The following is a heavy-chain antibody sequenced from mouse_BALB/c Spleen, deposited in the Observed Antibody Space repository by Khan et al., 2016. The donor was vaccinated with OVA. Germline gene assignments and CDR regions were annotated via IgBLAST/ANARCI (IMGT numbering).Heavy chain of an antibody. Sequence: QVRLQQSGAELVRPGTSVKVSCKASGYAFTNYLIEWVKQRPGQGLEWIGVINPVSGGTNYNEKFKDKATLTADKSSSTAYMQLSSLTSDDSAVYFCSRSGYGFGAYWGPGTLVTVSA. V-gene: IGHV1-54*01. CDR3: SRSGYGFGAY. J-gene: IGHJ3*01. D-gene: IGHD3-2*02. CDR2: INPVSGGT. CDR1: GYAFTNYL.